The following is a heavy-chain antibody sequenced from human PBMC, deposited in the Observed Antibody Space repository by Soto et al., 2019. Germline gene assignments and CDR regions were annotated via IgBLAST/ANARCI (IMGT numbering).Heavy chain of an antibody. V-gene: IGHV4-61*02. CDR1: GGSISSHDHY. CDR3: ARGMYYYDSSGYYGMDV. J-gene: IGHJ6*02. D-gene: IGHD3-22*01. CDR2: IYTSGST. Sequence: KTSETLSLTCTVSGGSISSHDHYWGWIRQPAGKGLEWIGRIYTSGSTNYNPSLKSRVTMSVDTSKNQFSLKLSSVTAADTAVYYCARGMYYYDSSGYYGMDVWGQGTTVTVSS.